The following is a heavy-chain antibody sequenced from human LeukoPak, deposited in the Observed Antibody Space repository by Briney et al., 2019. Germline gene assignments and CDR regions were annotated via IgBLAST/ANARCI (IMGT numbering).Heavy chain of an antibody. D-gene: IGHD3-10*01. CDR2: ISYDGRNK. J-gene: IGHJ6*03. CDR1: GFTFSSSA. V-gene: IGHV3-30*01. Sequence: GSLRLSCAASGFTFSSSALHWVPQAPGKGLEWVAIISYDGRNKYYADSVKGRFTSSRDNSKNTLYLQMNSLRPEDTAVYYCATDGSGRSSYFYYYMDVWGKGTTVTVSS. CDR3: ATDGSGRSSYFYYYMDV.